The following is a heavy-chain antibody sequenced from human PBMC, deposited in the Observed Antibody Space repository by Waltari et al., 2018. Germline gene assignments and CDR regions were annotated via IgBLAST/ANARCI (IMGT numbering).Heavy chain of an antibody. J-gene: IGHJ4*02. Sequence: EVQMVQSGAEVKKPGESLNISCQGSGYSFTSYWIGWVRQIPGKGLEWMGIIYPGDSDTRYSPSFQGQVTISADKSISTAYLQWSSLKASDTAMYYCATLDGWLQYPYYFDYWGQGTLVTVSS. V-gene: IGHV5-51*01. CDR3: ATLDGWLQYPYYFDY. CDR2: IYPGDSDT. D-gene: IGHD5-12*01. CDR1: GYSFTSYW.